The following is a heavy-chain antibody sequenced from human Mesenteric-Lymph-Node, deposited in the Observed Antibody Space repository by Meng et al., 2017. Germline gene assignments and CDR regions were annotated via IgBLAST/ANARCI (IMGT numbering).Heavy chain of an antibody. CDR3: ARGPLGYSNYDISFDY. Sequence: GESLKISCAASGFTFSSYAMHWVRQAPGKGLEWVAVISYDGSNKYYADSVKGRFTISRDNSKNTLYLQMNSLRAEDTAVYYCARGPLGYSNYDISFDYWGQGTTVTVSS. J-gene: IGHJ4*02. D-gene: IGHD4-11*01. CDR2: ISYDGSNK. CDR1: GFTFSSYA. V-gene: IGHV3-30*04.